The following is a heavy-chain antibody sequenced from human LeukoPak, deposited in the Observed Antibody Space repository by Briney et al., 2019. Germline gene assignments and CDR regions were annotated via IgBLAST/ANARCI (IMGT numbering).Heavy chain of an antibody. Sequence: SVKVSRKASGGTFSSYAISWVRQAPGQGLEWMGGIIPIFGTANYAQKFQGRVTITADESTSTAYMELSSLRSEDTAVYYCARDPLLISNWNDSILNWFDPWGQGTLVTVSS. D-gene: IGHD1-20*01. CDR2: IIPIFGTA. CDR1: GGTFSSYA. J-gene: IGHJ5*02. CDR3: ARDPLLISNWNDSILNWFDP. V-gene: IGHV1-69*01.